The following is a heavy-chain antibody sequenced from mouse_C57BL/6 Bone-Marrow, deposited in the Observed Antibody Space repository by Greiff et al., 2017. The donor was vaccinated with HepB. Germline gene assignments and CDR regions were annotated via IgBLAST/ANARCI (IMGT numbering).Heavy chain of an antibody. J-gene: IGHJ4*01. V-gene: IGHV5-6*01. Sequence: VQLQQSGGDLVKPGGSLKLSCAASGFTFSSYGMSWVRQTPDKRLEWVATISSGGSYTYYPDSVKGRFTISRDNAKNTLYLQMSSLKSEDTAMYYCARQNSWGQGTSVTVSS. CDR1: GFTFSSYG. CDR2: ISSGGSYT. CDR3: ARQNS.